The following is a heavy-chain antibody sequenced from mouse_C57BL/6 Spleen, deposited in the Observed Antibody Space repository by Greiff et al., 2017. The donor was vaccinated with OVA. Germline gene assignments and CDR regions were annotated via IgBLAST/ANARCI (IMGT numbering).Heavy chain of an antibody. CDR2: LYPGDGDT. CDR1: GYAFSSYW. Sequence: VQLQQSGAELVKPGASVKISCKASGYAFSSYWMNWVKQRPGKGLEWIGQLYPGDGDTNYNGKFKGKATLTADKSSSTAYMQLSSLTSEDSAVYFCARDDYYGSNWYFDVWGTGTTVTVSS. V-gene: IGHV1-80*01. CDR3: ARDDYYGSNWYFDV. D-gene: IGHD1-1*01. J-gene: IGHJ1*03.